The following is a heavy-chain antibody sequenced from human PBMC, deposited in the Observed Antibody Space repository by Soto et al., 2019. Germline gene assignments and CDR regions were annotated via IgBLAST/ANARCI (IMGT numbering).Heavy chain of an antibody. CDR2: IYNSGTT. D-gene: IGHD3-22*01. CDR3: ARGSYYHGGAYFINRGYFQH. V-gene: IGHV4-59*01. J-gene: IGHJ1*01. Sequence: SETLSLTCTVSGDSTRKYYFSWLRQPPGKGLEWIGYIYNSGTTNYNPSLKSRVAISEDASANQVFLRLTSVTAADTAVYYCARGSYYHGGAYFINRGYFQHWGQGALVTVSS. CDR1: GDSTRKYY.